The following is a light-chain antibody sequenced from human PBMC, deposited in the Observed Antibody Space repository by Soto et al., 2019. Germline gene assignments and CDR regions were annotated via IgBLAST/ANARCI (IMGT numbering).Light chain of an antibody. Sequence: QSVLTQPPSASGSPGQSVTISCTGTSSDVGGYNYVSWYQQHPGKAPKLMIYEVSKRPSGVPDRFSGSKSGNTASLTVSGHQAEDEADYYCSRGVFGTGTKLTVL. J-gene: IGLJ1*01. CDR2: EVS. V-gene: IGLV2-8*01. CDR1: SSDVGGYNY. CDR3: SRGV.